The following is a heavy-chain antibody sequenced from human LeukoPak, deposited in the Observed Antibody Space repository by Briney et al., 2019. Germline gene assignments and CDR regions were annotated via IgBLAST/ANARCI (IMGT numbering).Heavy chain of an antibody. J-gene: IGHJ4*02. D-gene: IGHD6-19*01. CDR1: GGTFSSYA. Sequence: ASVKVSCKASGGTFSSYAISWVRQAPGQGLEWMGRIIPILGIANYAQKFQGRVTITADKSTSTAYMELSSLRSEDTAVYYCATLPGSSGWLREDCWGQGTLVTVSS. CDR3: ATLPGSSGWLREDC. V-gene: IGHV1-69*04. CDR2: IIPILGIA.